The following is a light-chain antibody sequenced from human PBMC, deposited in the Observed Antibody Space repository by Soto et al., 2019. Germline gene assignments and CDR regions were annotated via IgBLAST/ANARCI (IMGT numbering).Light chain of an antibody. J-gene: IGKJ4*01. CDR2: AAY. CDR3: QKYDNAPLT. CDR1: QDISTY. Sequence: DIQMTQAPSSLSASVGDRVTITCRARQDISTYLAWYQQKPGKVPKLLFSAAYTLQSGVQPRFSGSGSGTDFTLTISSLQPEDVATYYCQKYDNAPLTFGGGTKVEIK. V-gene: IGKV1-27*01.